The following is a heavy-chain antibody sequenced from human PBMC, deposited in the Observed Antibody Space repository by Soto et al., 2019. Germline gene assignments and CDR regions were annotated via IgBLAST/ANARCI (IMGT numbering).Heavy chain of an antibody. CDR1: GGSINTYY. D-gene: IGHD2-15*01. J-gene: IGHJ4*02. Sequence: QVQLQESGPGLVKPSETLSLSCIVSGGSINTYYWNWIRQPAGKGLEWIGRIYSSGATNYNPSLKGRVTMSVDTSENHFSLRLSSVTPADTAVYYCAREHKVVNDFEFWGQGILVTVSS. CDR3: AREHKVVNDFEF. V-gene: IGHV4-4*07. CDR2: IYSSGAT.